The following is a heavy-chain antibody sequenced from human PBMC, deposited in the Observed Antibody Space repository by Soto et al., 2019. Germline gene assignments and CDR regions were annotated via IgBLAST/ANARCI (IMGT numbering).Heavy chain of an antibody. CDR3: ARGATHGTSWYFWFDP. CDR2: IIPLFGTT. V-gene: IGHV1-69*01. J-gene: IGHJ5*02. Sequence: QVQLVQSEAEVSMPGSSVKVSCKASGGTFSTYPITWVRQAPGQGLEWMVGIIPLFGTTNYAQKFKGRVTITADEATSTAYMELSSLRAEDAAVYYCARGATHGTSWYFWFDPWGQGTQVTVSS. D-gene: IGHD2-2*01. CDR1: GGTFSTYP.